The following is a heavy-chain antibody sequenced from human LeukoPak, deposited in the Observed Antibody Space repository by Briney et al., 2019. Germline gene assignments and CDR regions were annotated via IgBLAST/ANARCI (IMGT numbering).Heavy chain of an antibody. D-gene: IGHD3-3*01. J-gene: IGHJ4*02. V-gene: IGHV3-15*01. CDR1: GFTFTNAW. CDR2: IKSKTDGGTT. Sequence: KSAGSLRLSCAPSGFTFTNAWMSWVRQAPGKGLEWVGRIKSKTDGGTTDYAAPVKGRFTISRDDSKNTLYLQMNSLKTKDTAVYYCTTGAEVTIFGVVPTYYFDYWGQGTLVTVSS. CDR3: TTGAEVTIFGVVPTYYFDY.